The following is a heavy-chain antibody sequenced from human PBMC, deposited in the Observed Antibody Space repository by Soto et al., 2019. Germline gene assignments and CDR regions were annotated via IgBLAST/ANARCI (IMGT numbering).Heavy chain of an antibody. Sequence: QVQLVESAGGVVQPGRSLRLSCAASGFTFSSYGIHWVRQAPGKGLEWVAVIAYDGSNKYYADSVKGRFTSSSDNSKNTLYLQMNSLRAEDTDGYYCAKDLAVTTSYWGQGTLVTVSS. CDR2: IAYDGSNK. J-gene: IGHJ4*02. D-gene: IGHD4-17*01. CDR3: AKDLAVTTSY. CDR1: GFTFSSYG. V-gene: IGHV3-30*18.